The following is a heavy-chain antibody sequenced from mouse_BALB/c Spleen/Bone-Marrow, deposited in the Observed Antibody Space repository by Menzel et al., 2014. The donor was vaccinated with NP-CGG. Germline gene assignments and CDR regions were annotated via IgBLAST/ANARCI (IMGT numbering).Heavy chain of an antibody. CDR3: ARGGLHYFDY. J-gene: IGHJ2*01. V-gene: IGHV1S41*01. CDR2: IAPGSGST. Sequence: DLVKPGASVKLSCKASGYTFTSYWTNWIKRRPGQGLEWIGRIAPGSGSTYYNEMFKGKATLIVDTSSSTAYIQLSSLSSEDSAVYFCARGGLHYFDYWGQGTTLTVSS. CDR1: GYTFTSYW. D-gene: IGHD3-3*01.